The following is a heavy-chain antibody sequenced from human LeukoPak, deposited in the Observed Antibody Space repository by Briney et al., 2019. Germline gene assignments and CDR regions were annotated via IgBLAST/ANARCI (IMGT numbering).Heavy chain of an antibody. Sequence: GGSLRLSCAASGFTFTSYAMSWVRQAPGKGLEWVSAISGSGANTYYVDSVKGRFTISRVNSKNTLYLQMNSLRAEDTAEYYCAKVPEYNGYDKGVSVHHYYYMDVWGKGTTVTVSS. J-gene: IGHJ6*03. CDR1: GFTFTSYA. CDR2: ISGSGANT. V-gene: IGHV3-23*01. CDR3: AKVPEYNGYDKGVSVHHYYYMDV. D-gene: IGHD5-12*01.